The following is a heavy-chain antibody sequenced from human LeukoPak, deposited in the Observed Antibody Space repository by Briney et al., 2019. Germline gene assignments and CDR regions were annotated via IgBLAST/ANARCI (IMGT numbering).Heavy chain of an antibody. CDR3: ARGYGDYHFDY. CDR2: INHSGST. D-gene: IGHD4-17*01. Sequence: SETLSLTCAVYGGSFSGYYWSWIRQPPGKGLEWIGEINHSGSTNYNPSLKSRVTISVDTSKNQFSLKLSSVTAADTAVYYCARGYGDYHFDYWGQGTLVTVSS. V-gene: IGHV4-34*01. J-gene: IGHJ4*02. CDR1: GGSFSGYY.